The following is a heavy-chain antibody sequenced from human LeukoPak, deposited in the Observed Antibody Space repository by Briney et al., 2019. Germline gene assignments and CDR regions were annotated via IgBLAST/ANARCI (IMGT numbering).Heavy chain of an antibody. V-gene: IGHV4-34*01. CDR2: INHSGST. CDR1: GGSFSGYY. D-gene: IGHD3-9*01. Sequence: SETLSLTCAVYGGSFSGYYWSWIRQPPGKGLEWIGEINHSGSTNYNPSLKSRVTISVDTSKNQFSLRLSSVTAADTAVYYCARPYYDILTDYGMDVWGQGTTVTVSS. J-gene: IGHJ6*02. CDR3: ARPYYDILTDYGMDV.